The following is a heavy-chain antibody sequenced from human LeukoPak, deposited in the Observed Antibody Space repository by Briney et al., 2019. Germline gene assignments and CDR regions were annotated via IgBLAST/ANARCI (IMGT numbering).Heavy chain of an antibody. D-gene: IGHD6-19*01. V-gene: IGHV3-23*01. CDR1: GFTFSTYA. J-gene: IGHJ5*02. Sequence: PGGSLRLSCGASGFTFSTYAMTWVRQAPGKGLEWVSAISATGGSPYYADSVKGRFTISRDNSKNTLYLQMNSLRAEDTAVYYCAKEAIRSSGWYRYYNWFDPWGQGTLVTVSS. CDR3: AKEAIRSSGWYRYYNWFDP. CDR2: ISATGGSP.